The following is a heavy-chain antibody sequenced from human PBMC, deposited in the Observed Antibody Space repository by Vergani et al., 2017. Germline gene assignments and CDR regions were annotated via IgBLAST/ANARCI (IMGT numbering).Heavy chain of an antibody. D-gene: IGHD6-13*01. CDR2: ISYDGSNK. V-gene: IGHV3-30*18. Sequence: QVQLVESGGGVVQPGRSLRLSCAASGFTFSSYGMHWVRQAPGKGLEWVAVISYDGSNKYYADSVKGRFTISRDNSKNTLYLQMNSLRAEDTAVYYCAKDLRYSSSAKADAIDIWGQGTMVTVSS. CDR1: GFTFSSYG. CDR3: AKDLRYSSSAKADAIDI. J-gene: IGHJ3*02.